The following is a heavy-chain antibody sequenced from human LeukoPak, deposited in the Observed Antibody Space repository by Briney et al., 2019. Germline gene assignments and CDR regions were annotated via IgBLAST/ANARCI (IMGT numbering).Heavy chain of an antibody. CDR3: AKDPGYYDGSGSYYFDY. J-gene: IGHJ4*02. Sequence: GSLRLSCAASGFTFSSYAMSWVRQAPGKGLEWVSAISGSGGSTYYADSVKGRFTISRDNSKNTLYLQMNSLRAEDTAVYYCAKDPGYYDGSGSYYFDYWGQGTLVTVSS. D-gene: IGHD3-10*01. V-gene: IGHV3-23*01. CDR2: ISGSGGST. CDR1: GFTFSSYA.